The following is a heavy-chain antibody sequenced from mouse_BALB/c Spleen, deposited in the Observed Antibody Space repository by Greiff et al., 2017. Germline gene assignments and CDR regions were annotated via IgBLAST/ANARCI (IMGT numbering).Heavy chain of an antibody. V-gene: IGHV1S81*02. D-gene: IGHD2-10*02. CDR3: TRRKEYGNLAWFAY. CDR1: GYTFTSYY. CDR2: INPSNGGT. Sequence: VQLVESGAELVKPGASVKLSCKASGYTFTSYYMYWVKQRPGQGLEWIGEINPSNGGTNFNEKFKSKATLTVDKSSSTAYMQLSSLTSEDSAVYYCTRRKEYGNLAWFAYWGQGTLVTVSA. J-gene: IGHJ3*01.